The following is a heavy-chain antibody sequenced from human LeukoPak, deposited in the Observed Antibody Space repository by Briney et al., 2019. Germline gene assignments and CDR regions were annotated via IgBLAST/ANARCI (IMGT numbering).Heavy chain of an antibody. Sequence: GGSLRLSCAASGFTFSSYAKSWVRQAPGKGLEWVSSISGGGGVTYYADSVKGRFTISRDNSKNTVYLQMNSLRAEDTAVYYCAKDPRVATIEIFDYWGQGTLVTVSS. CDR1: GFTFSSYA. V-gene: IGHV3-23*01. CDR3: AKDPRVATIEIFDY. D-gene: IGHD5-12*01. J-gene: IGHJ4*02. CDR2: ISGGGGVT.